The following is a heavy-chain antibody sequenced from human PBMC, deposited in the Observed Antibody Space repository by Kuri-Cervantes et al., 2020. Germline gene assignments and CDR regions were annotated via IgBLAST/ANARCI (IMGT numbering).Heavy chain of an antibody. J-gene: IGHJ4*02. Sequence: SETLSLTCAVYGGSFSGYYWSWIRQPPGKGLEWIGEINHSGSTNYNPSPKSRVTISVDTSKNQFSLNLSSVTAADTAMYYCASLYYYDTTHWGQGTLVTVSS. V-gene: IGHV4-34*01. CDR3: ASLYYYDTTH. CDR2: INHSGST. CDR1: GGSFSGYY. D-gene: IGHD3-22*01.